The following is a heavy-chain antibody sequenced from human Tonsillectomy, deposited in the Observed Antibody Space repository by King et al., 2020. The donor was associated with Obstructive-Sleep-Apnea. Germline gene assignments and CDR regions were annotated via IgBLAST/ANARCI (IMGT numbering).Heavy chain of an antibody. D-gene: IGHD5-12*01. V-gene: IGHV3-21*01. CDR2: ISSSSSYI. J-gene: IGHJ6*02. CDR3: ARDKGGYDQSRYYGMDV. Sequence: VQLVESGGGLVKPGGSLRLSCAASGFTFSSYSMNWVRQAPGKGLEWVSSISSSSSYIYYADSVKGRFTISRDNAKNSLYLQMNSLRAEDTAVYYCARDKGGYDQSRYYGMDVWGQGTTVTVSS. CDR1: GFTFSSYS.